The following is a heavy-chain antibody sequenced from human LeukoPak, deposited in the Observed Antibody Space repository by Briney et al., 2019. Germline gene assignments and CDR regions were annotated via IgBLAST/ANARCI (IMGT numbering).Heavy chain of an antibody. Sequence: GGSLRLSCTASGFNFNRFAVTWVRQAPGKGLEWVSAISGSGGTTHYADSVKGRFSISRDNSKNTLYLQLSRVRAEDTAVYYCAKTTSSLWFGEFRGGANYFDYWGQGALVIVSS. CDR3: AKTTSSLWFGEFRGGANYFDY. V-gene: IGHV3-23*01. D-gene: IGHD3-10*01. J-gene: IGHJ4*02. CDR2: ISGSGGTT. CDR1: GFNFNRFA.